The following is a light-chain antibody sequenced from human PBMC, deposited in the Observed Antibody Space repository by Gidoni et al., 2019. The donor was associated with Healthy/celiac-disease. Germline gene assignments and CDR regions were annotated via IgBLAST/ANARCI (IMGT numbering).Light chain of an antibody. J-gene: IGKJ3*01. CDR1: QSVLYSSNNKHY. CDR3: QQYYSTPLT. CDR2: WAS. Sequence: DIVMTQSPDSLAVSLGARATINCKSSQSVLYSSNNKHYLAWYQQKPGQPPKLLIYWASTRESGVPDRFSGSGSGTDFTLTISSLQAEDVAVYYCQQYYSTPLTFGPGTKVDIK. V-gene: IGKV4-1*01.